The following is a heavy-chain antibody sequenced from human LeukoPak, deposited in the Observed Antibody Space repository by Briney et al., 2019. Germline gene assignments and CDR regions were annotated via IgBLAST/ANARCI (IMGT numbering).Heavy chain of an antibody. V-gene: IGHV4-59*01. CDR2: IYYSGST. D-gene: IGHD5-12*01. Sequence: SETLSLTCTVSGGSISTYYWSWIRQPPGKGLEWIGYIYYSGSTNYNPSLKSRVTISVDTSKNQFSLKLSSVTAADTAVYYCASSGFRYYYYMDVCGKGTTVTVSS. J-gene: IGHJ6*03. CDR3: ASSGFRYYYYMDV. CDR1: GGSISTYY.